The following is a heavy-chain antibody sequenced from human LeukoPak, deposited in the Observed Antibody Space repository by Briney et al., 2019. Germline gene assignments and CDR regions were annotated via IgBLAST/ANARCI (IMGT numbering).Heavy chain of an antibody. V-gene: IGHV3-74*01. Sequence: GGSLRLSCAASGFTFSNYWMHWVRQAPGKGLVWVSRINSDGSSRNYADSVKGRFTISRDNAKNTLYLQVNSLRAEDTAVYYCASASSHRIAAGGDYWGQGTLVTVSS. CDR1: GFTFSNYW. CDR3: ASASSHRIAAGGDY. D-gene: IGHD6-13*01. J-gene: IGHJ4*02. CDR2: INSDGSSR.